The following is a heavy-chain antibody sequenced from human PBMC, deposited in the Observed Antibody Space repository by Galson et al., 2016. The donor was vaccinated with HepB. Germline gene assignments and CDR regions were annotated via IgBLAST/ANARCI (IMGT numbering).Heavy chain of an antibody. D-gene: IGHD2-15*01. V-gene: IGHV6-1*01. J-gene: IGHJ5*01. Sequence: CAISGDSVSSNNATWIWIRQSPSRGLEWLGRTYYRSKWYNDYAVSVKSRITINPDTSKNQFYLHLNSLTPEDTAVYYCARDRLHCSGGSCYSWFDSWGQGTLVTVSS. CDR3: ARDRLHCSGGSCYSWFDS. CDR1: GDSVSSNNAT. CDR2: TYYRSKWYN.